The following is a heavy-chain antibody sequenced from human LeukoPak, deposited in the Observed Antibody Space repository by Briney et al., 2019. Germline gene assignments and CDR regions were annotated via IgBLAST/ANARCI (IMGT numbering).Heavy chain of an antibody. CDR2: IKEDGSDK. CDR3: ARELGSYGSSSQGDY. J-gene: IGHJ4*02. Sequence: PGGSLRLSCAASGFTFSSYWMSWVRQAPGKGLEWVANIKEDGSDKYYVDSVKGRFTISRDNAKNSLYLQMNSLRAEDTAVYYCARELGSYGSSSQGDYWGQGTLVTVSS. D-gene: IGHD6-6*01. V-gene: IGHV3-7*01. CDR1: GFTFSSYW.